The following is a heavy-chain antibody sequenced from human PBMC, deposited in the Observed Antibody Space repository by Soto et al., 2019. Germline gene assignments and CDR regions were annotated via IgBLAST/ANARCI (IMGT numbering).Heavy chain of an antibody. V-gene: IGHV4-4*09. CDR3: ARGMVYDDSARFDPTSDS. CDR2: IFPTATA. Sequence: SQTLSLTCSVSGDSMNSEYWTWIRQTPGKGLEWIGYIFPTATANYNPSLKIRVIISVDRSKNQFSLVLFSVTAADTAIYYCARGMVYDDSARFDPTSDSWAQGTRATAS. CDR1: GDSMNSEY. J-gene: IGHJ4*02. D-gene: IGHD2-8*01.